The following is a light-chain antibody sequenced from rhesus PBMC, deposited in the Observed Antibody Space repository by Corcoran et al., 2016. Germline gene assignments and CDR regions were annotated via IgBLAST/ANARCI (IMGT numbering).Light chain of an antibody. Sequence: DIQMTQSPSSLSASVGDRVTITCQASQGISSWLAWYQQKPGKAPKLLIYAASSLQSGVPSRLSGSGAGTDFTLTISSLQPVDFATYYCHQHNSDPLTFGVVTKVEIK. CDR2: AAS. V-gene: IGKV1-33*02. J-gene: IGKJ4*01. CDR3: HQHNSDPLT. CDR1: QGISSW.